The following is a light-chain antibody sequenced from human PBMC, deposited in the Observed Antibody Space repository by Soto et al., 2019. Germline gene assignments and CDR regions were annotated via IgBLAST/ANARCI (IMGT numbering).Light chain of an antibody. V-gene: IGLV2-11*01. J-gene: IGLJ1*01. CDR2: DVS. Sequence: QSVLAQPRSVSGSPGQSVTISCTGTSSVIGGYNYVSWYQHHPDKAPNLLIYDVSKRPSGVPDRFSGSKSGNTASLTISGLQAEDGADYYCCSYADSYTFVFGTGTKVTVL. CDR1: SSVIGGYNY. CDR3: CSYADSYTFV.